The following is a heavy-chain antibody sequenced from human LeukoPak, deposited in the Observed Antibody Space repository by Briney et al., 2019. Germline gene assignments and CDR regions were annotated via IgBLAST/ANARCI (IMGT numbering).Heavy chain of an antibody. CDR2: IIPIFGTA. V-gene: IGHV1-69*06. Sequence: SVKVSCKASGGTFTSYAISWVRQAPGQGLEWMGGIIPIFGTANYAQKFQGRVTITADKSTSTAYMELSSLRSEDTAVYYCANPIAAAGTNYYYYMDVWGKGTTVTVSS. J-gene: IGHJ6*03. D-gene: IGHD6-13*01. CDR1: GGTFTSYA. CDR3: ANPIAAAGTNYYYYMDV.